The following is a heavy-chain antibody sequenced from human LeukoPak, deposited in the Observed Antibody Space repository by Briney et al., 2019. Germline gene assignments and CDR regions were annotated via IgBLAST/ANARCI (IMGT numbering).Heavy chain of an antibody. D-gene: IGHD6-19*01. J-gene: IGHJ4*02. CDR3: ARVSSSRYFDY. Sequence: GGSLRLSCAAFGFTLSTYRMRWVRQAPGKGLEWVASIKQDGSEKYYLDSVKGRFTISRDNAKNSLYLQMNSLRAEGTAVYYCARVSSSRYFDYWGQGTLVTVSS. V-gene: IGHV3-7*03. CDR2: IKQDGSEK. CDR1: GFTLSTYR.